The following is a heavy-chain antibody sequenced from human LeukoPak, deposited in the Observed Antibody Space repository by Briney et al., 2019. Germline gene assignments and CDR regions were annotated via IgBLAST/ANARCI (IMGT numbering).Heavy chain of an antibody. CDR1: GFTFSNYW. Sequence: GGSLRLSCAASGFTFSNYWMHWVRQAPGKGLVWVSRINSDGINTSYADSVKGRFTISRDNAKNTLNLQMNSLRAEDTAVYYCARGILRNFDWLLAARYYFDYWGQGTLVTVCS. V-gene: IGHV3-74*01. J-gene: IGHJ4*02. CDR3: ARGILRNFDWLLAARYYFDY. D-gene: IGHD3-9*01. CDR2: INSDGINT.